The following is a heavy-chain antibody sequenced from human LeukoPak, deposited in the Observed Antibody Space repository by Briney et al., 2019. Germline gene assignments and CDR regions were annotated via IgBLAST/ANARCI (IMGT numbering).Heavy chain of an antibody. CDR3: ARDFRRFEFVNWFDP. CDR1: GYTFTSYG. D-gene: IGHD3-9*01. CDR2: ISAYNGNT. Sequence: GASVKVSCKASGYTFTSYGISWVRQAPGQGLEWMGWISAYNGNTNYAQKLQGRVTMTTDTSTSTAYMELRSLRSDDTAVYYCARDFRRFEFVNWFDPWGQGTLVTVSS. V-gene: IGHV1-18*01. J-gene: IGHJ5*02.